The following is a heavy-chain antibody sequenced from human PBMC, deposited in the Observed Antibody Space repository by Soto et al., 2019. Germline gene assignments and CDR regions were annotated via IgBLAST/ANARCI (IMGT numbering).Heavy chain of an antibody. CDR1: GYTFTSSD. D-gene: IGHD6-13*01. Sequence: QVQLVQSGAEVKKPGASVKVSCKASGYTFTSSDINWVRQATGQGLEWMGWMNPNSGNIGYAQKFQGRVTMTRNTSISTAYMELSSLRSEDTAVYYCAREHSSSWRFDYWGQGTLVTVSS. CDR2: MNPNSGNI. CDR3: AREHSSSWRFDY. J-gene: IGHJ4*02. V-gene: IGHV1-8*01.